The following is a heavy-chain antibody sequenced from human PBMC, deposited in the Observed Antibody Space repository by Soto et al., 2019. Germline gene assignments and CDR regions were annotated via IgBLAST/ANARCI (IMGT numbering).Heavy chain of an antibody. CDR2: MNPNSGNT. CDR3: ARWPDGYYYYGMDV. J-gene: IGHJ6*02. Sequence: QVQLVQSGAEVKKPGASVKVSCKASGYTFTSYDINWVRQATGQGLEWMGWMNPNSGNTGYAQKFQGRVTMTRNTSISTAYMELSSLRSEDTALYYWARWPDGYYYYGMDVWGQGTTVTVSS. CDR1: GYTFTSYD. V-gene: IGHV1-8*01.